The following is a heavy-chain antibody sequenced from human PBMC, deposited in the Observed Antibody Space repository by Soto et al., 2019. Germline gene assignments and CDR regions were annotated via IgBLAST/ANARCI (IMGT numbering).Heavy chain of an antibody. CDR2: ISWNGATV. CDR1: GFTFDDFA. D-gene: IGHD6-19*01. V-gene: IGHV3-9*01. J-gene: IGHJ4*02. CDR3: VKDKELSSGWYGFYFEY. Sequence: EVQLVESGGGWVQPGRSLRLFCAASGFTFDDFAMHWVRQPPGKGLEWVSGISWNGATVGYAESVKGRFTISRDNAKNSLYLQMNSLRPEDTAFYYCVKDKELSSGWYGFYFEYWGQGTLVTVSS.